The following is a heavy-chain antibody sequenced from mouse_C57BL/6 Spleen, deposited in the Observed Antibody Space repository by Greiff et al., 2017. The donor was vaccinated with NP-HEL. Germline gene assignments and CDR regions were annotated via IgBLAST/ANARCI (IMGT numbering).Heavy chain of an antibody. J-gene: IGHJ1*03. CDR3: ASRYYGSSWYFDV. Sequence: ESGPGLVKPSQSLSLTCSVTGYSITSGYYWNWIRQFPGNKLEWMGYISYDGSNNYNPSLKNRISITRDTSKNQFFLKLNSLTTEDTATYYCASRYYGSSWYFDVWGTGTTVTVSS. D-gene: IGHD1-1*01. V-gene: IGHV3-6*01. CDR2: ISYDGSN. CDR1: GYSITSGYY.